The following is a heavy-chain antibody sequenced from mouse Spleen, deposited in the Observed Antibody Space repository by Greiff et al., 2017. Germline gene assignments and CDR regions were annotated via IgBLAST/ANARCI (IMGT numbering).Heavy chain of an antibody. CDR1: GFTFSSYV. CDR3: ARRGELGPLDY. D-gene: IGHD4-1*01. Sequence: EVKVVESGGGLVKLGGSLEFSCAASGFTFSSYVMSWVRQTPEKRLEWVATISSGGGNTYYPDSVKGRFTISRDNAKNTLFLQMSSLKSEDTAMYYCARRGELGPLDYWGQGTTLTVSS. V-gene: IGHV5-9*04. J-gene: IGHJ2*01. CDR2: ISSGGGNT.